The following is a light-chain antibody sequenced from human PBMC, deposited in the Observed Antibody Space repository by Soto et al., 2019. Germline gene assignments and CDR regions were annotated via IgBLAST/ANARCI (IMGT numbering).Light chain of an antibody. CDR3: QQSYSSPYT. CDR2: AAS. CDR1: QSISSF. J-gene: IGKJ2*01. Sequence: DIQMTQSPSSLSASVGDRVTITCRASQSISSFLNWYQQKPGKAPKLLIYAASRLQSGVPSRFSGSGSGTDFTLTISSLQPEDFATYHCQQSYSSPYTFGQGTKLEIK. V-gene: IGKV1-39*01.